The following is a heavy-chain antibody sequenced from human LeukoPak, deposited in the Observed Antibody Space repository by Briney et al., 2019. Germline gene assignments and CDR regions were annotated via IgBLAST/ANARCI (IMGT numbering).Heavy chain of an antibody. J-gene: IGHJ6*02. D-gene: IGHD5-12*01. CDR2: IYYSGST. Sequence: PSETLSLTCTVSGGSISSYYWSWIRQPPGKGLEWIGYIYYSGSTNYNPSLKSRVTISVDTSKNQFSLKLSSVTAADTAVYYCARVPLYSGYGDDYYYGMDVWGQGTTVTVSS. V-gene: IGHV4-59*01. CDR3: ARVPLYSGYGDDYYYGMDV. CDR1: GGSISSYY.